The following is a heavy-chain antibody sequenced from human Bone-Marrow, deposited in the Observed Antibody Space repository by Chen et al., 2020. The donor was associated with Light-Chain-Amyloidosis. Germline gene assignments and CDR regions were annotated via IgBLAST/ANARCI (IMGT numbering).Heavy chain of an antibody. CDR1: GGSISSYY. D-gene: IGHD3-22*01. CDR2: IYTSGST. J-gene: IGHJ4*02. V-gene: IGHV4-4*07. CDR3: ARSYDSSGYLAYYFDY. Sequence: QVQLQESGPGLVKPSETLSLTCTVSGGSISSYYWSWIRQPAGKGLEWIGRIYTSGSTNYNPSLKRRVTMSVYTSKNKFSLKLSSVTAADTAVYYCARSYDSSGYLAYYFDYWGQGTLVTVSS.